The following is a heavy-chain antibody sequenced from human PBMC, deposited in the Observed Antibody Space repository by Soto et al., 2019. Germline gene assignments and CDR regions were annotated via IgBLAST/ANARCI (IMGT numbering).Heavy chain of an antibody. J-gene: IGHJ1*01. Sequence: QVQLQESGPGLVKPSQTLSLTCTVSGGSISSGAYYWSWIRQHPGKGLEWIGYIYHTGSCYDNPSLRSRITMSVDTSKNQFSLKLSSVTAADTAVYYCARDQESSGWSMGYFRLWGQGTLVTVSA. D-gene: IGHD6-19*01. CDR2: IYHTGSC. CDR3: ARDQESSGWSMGYFRL. CDR1: GGSISSGAYY. V-gene: IGHV4-31*03.